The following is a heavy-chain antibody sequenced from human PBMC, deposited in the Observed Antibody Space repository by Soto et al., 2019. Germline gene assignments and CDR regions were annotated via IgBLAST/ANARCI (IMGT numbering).Heavy chain of an antibody. V-gene: IGHV1-2*02. D-gene: IGHD2-21*02. J-gene: IGHJ4*02. CDR1: GYTFTGYY. CDR2: INPNSGGT. CDR3: ARGHFHVVVTATPGVDY. Sequence: ASVKASCKASGYTFTGYYMHWVRQAPGQGLEWMGWINPNSGGTNYAQKFQGRVTMARDTSISTAYMELSRLRSDDTAVYYCARGHFHVVVTATPGVDYWGQGTLVTVSS.